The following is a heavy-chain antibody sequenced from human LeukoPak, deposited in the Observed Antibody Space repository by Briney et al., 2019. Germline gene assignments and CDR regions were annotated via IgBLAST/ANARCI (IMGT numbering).Heavy chain of an antibody. CDR2: LSGSEITT. J-gene: IGHJ4*01. Sequence: TGGSLRLSCAASGFTFSNSAMSWVRQAPGKGLAWVSTLSGSEITTYYADSVKGRFTISRDNSKNTLYLQMNTLRAEDSAFYCAKGIYSSGWSYFDYWGHGTLVTVSS. D-gene: IGHD6-19*01. CDR3: AKGIYSSGWSYFDY. CDR1: GFTFSNSA. V-gene: IGHV3-23*01.